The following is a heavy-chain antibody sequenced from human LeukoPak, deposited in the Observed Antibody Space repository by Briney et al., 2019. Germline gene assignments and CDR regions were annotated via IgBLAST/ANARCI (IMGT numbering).Heavy chain of an antibody. CDR1: GFTFSSYS. CDR2: ISSSSSSYI. Sequence: GGSLRLSCAASGFTFSSYSMNWVRQAPGKGLEWVSSISSSSSSYIYYADSVKGRFTISRDNAKNSLYLQMNSLRAEDTAVYYCASFIAAAGEPHYYYGMDVWGQGTTVTVSS. CDR3: ASFIAAAGEPHYYYGMDV. J-gene: IGHJ6*02. V-gene: IGHV3-21*01. D-gene: IGHD6-13*01.